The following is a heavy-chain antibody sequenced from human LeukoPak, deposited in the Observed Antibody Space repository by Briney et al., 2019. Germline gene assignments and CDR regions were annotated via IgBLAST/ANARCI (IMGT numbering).Heavy chain of an antibody. J-gene: IGHJ6*03. D-gene: IGHD3-16*02. V-gene: IGHV4-59*08. CDR1: GGSIGTYY. CDR2: IYVTGT. Sequence: PSETLSLTCTVSGGSIGTYYWSWIRQSPGKGLEWIGYIYVTGTRYNPYLQSRVTISVDRSRNQCFLKMSSVTAADTAVYYCARHNGGGIEDMDVWGKGTKVIVSS. CDR3: ARHNGGGIEDMDV.